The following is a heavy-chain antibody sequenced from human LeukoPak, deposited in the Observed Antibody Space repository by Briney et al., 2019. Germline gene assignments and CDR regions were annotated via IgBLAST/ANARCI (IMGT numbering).Heavy chain of an antibody. D-gene: IGHD6-19*01. Sequence: GASVKVSCKASGYTFTGYYMHWVRQAPGQGLEWMGWMNPNSGNTGYAQKFQGRVTMTRNTSISTAYMELSSLRSEDAAVYYCARVHSSGWYSLTYYYYGMDVWGQGTTVTVSS. J-gene: IGHJ6*02. CDR1: GYTFTGYY. V-gene: IGHV1-8*02. CDR2: MNPNSGNT. CDR3: ARVHSSGWYSLTYYYYGMDV.